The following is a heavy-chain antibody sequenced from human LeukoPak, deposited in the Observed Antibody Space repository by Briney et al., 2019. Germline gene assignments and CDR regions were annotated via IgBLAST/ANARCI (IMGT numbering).Heavy chain of an antibody. V-gene: IGHV1-2*02. D-gene: IGHD3-22*01. J-gene: IGHJ4*02. Sequence: ASVKVSCKASGYTFTGYYMHWVRQAPGQGLEWMGWINPNSGGTNYAQKFQGRVTMTRDTSISTAYMELSRLRSDDTAVYYCARGLISITMIVVVPFDYWGQGTLVTVSS. CDR3: ARGLISITMIVVVPFDY. CDR2: INPNSGGT. CDR1: GYTFTGYY.